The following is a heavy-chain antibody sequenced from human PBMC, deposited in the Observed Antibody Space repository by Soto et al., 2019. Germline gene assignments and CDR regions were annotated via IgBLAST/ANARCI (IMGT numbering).Heavy chain of an antibody. J-gene: IGHJ3*02. D-gene: IGHD5-12*01. Sequence: GGSLRLSCAASGFTFSSYAMHWVRQAPGKGLEYVSAISSNGGSTYYANSVKGRFTISRDNSKNTLYLQMGSLRAEDMAVYYCARDTQYSGYDPQFAFDIWGQGTMVTVSS. CDR3: ARDTQYSGYDPQFAFDI. V-gene: IGHV3-64*01. CDR1: GFTFSSYA. CDR2: ISSNGGST.